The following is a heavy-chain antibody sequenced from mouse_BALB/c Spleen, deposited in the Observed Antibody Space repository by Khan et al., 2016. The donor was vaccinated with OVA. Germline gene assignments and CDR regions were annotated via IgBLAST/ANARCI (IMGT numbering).Heavy chain of an antibody. Sequence: QVQLKESGPELVKPGASVKMSCKASGYTFTYYVITWVKQRTGQGLEWIGEIYPGSDTAYYNERFKGKATLTADKSSNTTHMQLSSLTSEDSAVYYCARGDGYYVCFDYWGQGTTLTVSS. CDR3: ARGDGYYVCFDY. D-gene: IGHD2-3*01. CDR1: GYTFTYYV. J-gene: IGHJ2*01. CDR2: IYPGSDTA. V-gene: IGHV1-77*01.